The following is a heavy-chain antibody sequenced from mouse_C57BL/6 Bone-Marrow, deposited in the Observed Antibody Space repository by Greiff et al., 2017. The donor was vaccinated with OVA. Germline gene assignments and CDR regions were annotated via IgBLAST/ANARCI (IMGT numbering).Heavy chain of an antibody. CDR1: CYTFTDYE. V-gene: IGHV1-15*01. D-gene: IGHD2-5*01. J-gene: IGHJ1*03. Sequence: QVQLQQSGAELVRPGASVTLSCKASCYTFTDYEMHWVKQTPVHGLEWIGAIDPETGGTAYNQKFKGKAILTADKSSSTAYMELRSLTSEDSAVYYCTRSYSNYGIWYFDVWGTGTTVTVSS. CDR2: IDPETGGT. CDR3: TRSYSNYGIWYFDV.